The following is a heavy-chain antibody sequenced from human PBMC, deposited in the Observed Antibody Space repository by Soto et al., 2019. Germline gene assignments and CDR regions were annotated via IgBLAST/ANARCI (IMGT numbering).Heavy chain of an antibody. D-gene: IGHD3-22*01. CDR3: ARVSYDSSGYLFEY. J-gene: IGHJ4*02. CDR2: IWYDGSNK. V-gene: IGHV3-33*01. CDR1: GFTFSSYG. Sequence: PGGSLRLSCAASGFTFSSYGMHGVRQAPGTGLECVAVIWYDGSNKYYADSVKGQFTISSDNSKNKLYLQMDSLRAEDTAVYYCARVSYDSSGYLFEYGGQGTLVTVS.